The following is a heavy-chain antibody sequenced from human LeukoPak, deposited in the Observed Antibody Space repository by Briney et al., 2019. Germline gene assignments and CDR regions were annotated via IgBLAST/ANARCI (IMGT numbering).Heavy chain of an antibody. Sequence: PGGSLRLSCAASGFTFSSYGMHWVRQAPGKGLEGVAVISYDGSNKYYADSVKGRFTISRDNAKNSLYLQMNSLRAEDTAVYSCARSYFDFWSGSGNWFDPWGQGTLVTVSS. D-gene: IGHD3-3*01. CDR1: GFTFSSYG. CDR3: ARSYFDFWSGSGNWFDP. J-gene: IGHJ5*02. CDR2: ISYDGSNK. V-gene: IGHV3-30*03.